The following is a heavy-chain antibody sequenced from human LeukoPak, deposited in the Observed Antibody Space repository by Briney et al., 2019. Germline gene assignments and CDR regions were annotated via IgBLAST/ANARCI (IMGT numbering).Heavy chain of an antibody. CDR2: INPSGGST. CDR1: GYTFTSYG. V-gene: IGHV1-46*01. CDR3: ARIEEMATII. D-gene: IGHD5-12*01. Sequence: ASVKVSCKASGYTFTSYGISWVRQAPGQGLEWMGIINPSGGSTSYAQKFQGRVTMTRDTSTSTVYMELSSLRSEDTAVYYCARIEEMATIIWGQGTLVTVSS. J-gene: IGHJ4*02.